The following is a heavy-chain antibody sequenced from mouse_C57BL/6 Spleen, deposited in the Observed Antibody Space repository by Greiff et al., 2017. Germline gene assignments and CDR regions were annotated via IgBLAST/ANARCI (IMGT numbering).Heavy chain of an antibody. Sequence: EVQLQQSGPELVKPGASVKMSCKASGYTFTDYNMHWVKQSHGKSLEWIGYINPNNGGTSYNQKFKGKATLTVNKSSSTAYMELRSLTSEDSAVYYCAIATGSSTGYFDVWGTGTTVTVSS. CDR1: GYTFTDYN. CDR2: INPNNGGT. J-gene: IGHJ1*03. CDR3: AIATGSSTGYFDV. D-gene: IGHD1-1*01. V-gene: IGHV1-22*01.